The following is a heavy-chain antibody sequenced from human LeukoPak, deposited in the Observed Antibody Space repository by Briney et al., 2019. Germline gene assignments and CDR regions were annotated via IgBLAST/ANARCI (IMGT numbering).Heavy chain of an antibody. J-gene: IGHJ5*02. CDR3: VRADRLHGGPYLIGP. CDR2: INPNSGGT. CDR1: GYTFTDYY. V-gene: IGHV1-2*02. Sequence: ASVKVSCKTSGYTFTDYYLHWVRQAPGQGLEWMGWINPNSGGTSSAQKFQGRVTMTRDTSITTVYMEVSWLTSDDTAIYYCVRADRLHGGPYLIGPWGQGTLVTVSS. D-gene: IGHD2-21*01.